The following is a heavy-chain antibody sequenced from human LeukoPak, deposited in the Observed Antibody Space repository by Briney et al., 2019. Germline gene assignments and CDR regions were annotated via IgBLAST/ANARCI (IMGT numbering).Heavy chain of an antibody. CDR3: AKDWYYDSSGYYFDY. J-gene: IGHJ4*02. V-gene: IGHV3-33*06. CDR1: GFTFSSYG. Sequence: GGSLRLSCAASGFTFSSYGMHWVRQAPGKGLEWVAVIWYDGSNKYYADSVKGRSTISRDNSKNTLYLQMNSLRAEDTAVYYCAKDWYYDSSGYYFDYWGQGTLVTVSS. D-gene: IGHD3-22*01. CDR2: IWYDGSNK.